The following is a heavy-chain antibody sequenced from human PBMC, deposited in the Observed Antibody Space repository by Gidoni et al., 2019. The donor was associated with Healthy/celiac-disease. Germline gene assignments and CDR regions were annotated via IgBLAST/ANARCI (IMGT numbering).Heavy chain of an antibody. CDR3: AKVVRGVIDY. J-gene: IGHJ4*02. CDR1: GFTFSSDA. CDR2: ISGSGGST. D-gene: IGHD3-10*01. Sequence: EVQLLESGGGLVQPGGSLSLPCAASGFTFSSDAMSWVRQAPGKGMEWVSAISGSGGSTYDADSVKCRFTISRDNSKNTLYLQMNSLRAEDTAVYYCAKVVRGVIDYWGQGTLVTVSA. V-gene: IGHV3-23*01.